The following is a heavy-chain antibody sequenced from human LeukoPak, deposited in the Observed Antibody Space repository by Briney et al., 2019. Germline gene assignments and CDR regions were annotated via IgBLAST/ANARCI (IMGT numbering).Heavy chain of an antibody. D-gene: IGHD7-27*01. J-gene: IGHJ4*02. CDR3: VRDPGWGAIDY. CDR1: GFTFSNFW. CDR2: IKEDGSTI. V-gene: IGHV3-7*01. Sequence: GGSLRLSCAASGFTFSNFWMSWVRQAPGKGLEWVADIKEDGSTILFVDSMRGRFTISRDNAKNSLYLQMNSPRVEDTGVYYCVRDPGWGAIDYWGRGILVTVTS.